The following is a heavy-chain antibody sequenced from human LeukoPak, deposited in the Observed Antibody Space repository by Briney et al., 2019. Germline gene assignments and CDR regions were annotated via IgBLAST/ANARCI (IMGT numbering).Heavy chain of an antibody. Sequence: PGGSLRLSCAASGFTFSSYAMSWVRQAPGKGLEWVSAISGSGGSTYYADSVKGRFTISRGNSKNTLYLQMNSLRAEDTAVYYCAKDERQWLVHDYWGQGTLVTVSS. J-gene: IGHJ4*02. CDR1: GFTFSSYA. CDR2: ISGSGGST. V-gene: IGHV3-23*01. CDR3: AKDERQWLVHDY. D-gene: IGHD6-19*01.